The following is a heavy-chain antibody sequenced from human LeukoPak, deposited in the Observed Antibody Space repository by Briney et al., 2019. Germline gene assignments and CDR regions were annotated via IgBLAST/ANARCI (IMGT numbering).Heavy chain of an antibody. CDR2: ISYDGSNK. V-gene: IGHV3-30*18. CDR1: GSTFSSYG. Sequence: PGRSLRLSCAASGSTFSSYGMHWVRQAPGKGLEWVAVISYDGSNKYYADSVKGRFTISRDNSKNTLYLQMNSLRAEDTAVYYCAKEGADYGDYEHWGQGTLVTVSS. J-gene: IGHJ4*02. CDR3: AKEGADYGDYEH. D-gene: IGHD4-17*01.